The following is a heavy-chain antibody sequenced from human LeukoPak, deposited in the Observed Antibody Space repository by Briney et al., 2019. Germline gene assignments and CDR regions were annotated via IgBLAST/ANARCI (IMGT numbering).Heavy chain of an antibody. CDR2: IYSGGST. Sequence: GGSLRLSCAASGFTVSGNYMSWVRQAPGKGLEWVSVIYSGGSTYYADSVKGRFTISRDNSKNTLYLQMNSLRAEDTAVYYCARDSSSWYDSTMDYWGQGTLVTVSS. J-gene: IGHJ4*02. CDR1: GFTVSGNY. V-gene: IGHV3-53*05. CDR3: ARDSSSWYDSTMDY. D-gene: IGHD6-13*01.